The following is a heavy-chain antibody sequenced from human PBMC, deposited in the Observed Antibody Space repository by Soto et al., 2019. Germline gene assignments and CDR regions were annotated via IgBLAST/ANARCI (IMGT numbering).Heavy chain of an antibody. CDR2: IYHGGSS. Sequence: QVQLQESGPGLVKPSWTLSLTCAVSGGSISSSKWWSWVRQPPGKGLEWIGQIYHGGSSDYNPSLKSRVTISIDKSQNQFSLKLSSVTAADTAGYYCARDRDSSDTGGMDVWGQGNTVTVSS. J-gene: IGHJ6*02. CDR1: GGSISSSKW. CDR3: ARDRDSSDTGGMDV. V-gene: IGHV4-4*02. D-gene: IGHD3-22*01.